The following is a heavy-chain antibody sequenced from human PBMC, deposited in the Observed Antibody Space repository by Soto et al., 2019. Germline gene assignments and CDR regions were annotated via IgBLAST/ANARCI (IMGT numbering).Heavy chain of an antibody. V-gene: IGHV3-21*01. CDR3: AREANTIYAPHGLDV. Sequence: EVQLVESGGGLVKPGGSLRLSCAVSGFPFDSYSMSWVRQAPGQGLEWLASLSSGSFYIFHADSIRGRFTISRGDAKNLLFLQMNSLTIEDTATYYCAREANTIYAPHGLDVWGQGTAVTVSS. CDR1: GFPFDSYS. CDR2: LSSGSFYI. D-gene: IGHD3-3*01. J-gene: IGHJ6*02.